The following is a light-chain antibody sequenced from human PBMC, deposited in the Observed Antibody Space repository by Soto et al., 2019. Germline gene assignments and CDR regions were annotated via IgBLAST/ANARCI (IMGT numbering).Light chain of an antibody. CDR1: QSVSSSY. CDR2: GGS. Sequence: EIVLTQSPGTLSLSPGERATLSCRASQSVSSSYLGWYQQKPGQAPRLLIYGGSSRATGIPVRFSGSGSGTDFILTISRLEPEDFTVYYCQQYGSSPSFGGGTKVDIK. J-gene: IGKJ4*01. V-gene: IGKV3-20*01. CDR3: QQYGSSPS.